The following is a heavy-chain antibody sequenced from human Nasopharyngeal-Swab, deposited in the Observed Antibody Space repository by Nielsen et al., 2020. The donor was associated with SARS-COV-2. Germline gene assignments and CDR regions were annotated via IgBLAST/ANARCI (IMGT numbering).Heavy chain of an antibody. CDR2: ISVNGAST. Sequence: GGSLRLSCAASGFTFSSYAMTWVRQAPGKGLEWVSSISVNGASTYYVDSVKGRFTISRDNSKNTLHVQMSSLRAEDTAVYYCAREGQGTPIDFWGQGTLVTVSS. V-gene: IGHV3-23*01. CDR3: AREGQGTPIDF. CDR1: GFTFSSYA. J-gene: IGHJ4*02. D-gene: IGHD3-10*01.